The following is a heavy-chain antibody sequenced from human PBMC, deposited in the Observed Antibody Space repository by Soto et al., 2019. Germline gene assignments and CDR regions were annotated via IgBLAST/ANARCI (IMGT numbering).Heavy chain of an antibody. V-gene: IGHV1-69*13. CDR3: ASSFVVVVVAATPSPDAFDI. Sequence: ASVNVSCKASGGTFSSYAISWVRQAPGQGLEWMGGIIPIFGTANCAQKFQGRVTITADESTSTAYMELSSLRSEDTAVYYCASSFVVVVVAATPSPDAFDIWGQGTMVTVSS. CDR2: IIPIFGTA. CDR1: GGTFSSYA. J-gene: IGHJ3*02. D-gene: IGHD2-15*01.